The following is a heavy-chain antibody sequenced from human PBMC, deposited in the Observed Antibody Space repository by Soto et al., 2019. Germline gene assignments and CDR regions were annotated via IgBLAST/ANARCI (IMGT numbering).Heavy chain of an antibody. J-gene: IGHJ6*02. V-gene: IGHV5-10-1*04. Sequence: PVESLKISCKGSGYSFPSYWLSWVRQMPGKGLEWMGRIDPSDSYTNYSPSFQGQVTISADKSITTTYLQWSSLKASDTAIYYCAASIFYYGMDVWGQGTTVTGSS. CDR1: GYSFPSYW. CDR3: AASIFYYGMDV. CDR2: IDPSDSYT.